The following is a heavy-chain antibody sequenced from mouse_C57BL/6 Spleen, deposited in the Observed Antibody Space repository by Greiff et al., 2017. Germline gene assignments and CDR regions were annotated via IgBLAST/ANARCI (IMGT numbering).Heavy chain of an antibody. CDR3: DSALRRDYFDV. CDR2: IDPADGDT. V-gene: IGHV14-3*01. J-gene: IGHJ2*01. CDR1: GFNIKDTY. D-gene: IGHD6-1*01. Sequence: VQLKESVAELVRPGASVKLSCTASGFNIKDTYMHWVKQRPEQGLEWLGRIDPADGDTEYVPKFPGKATMTADTSSNTSYLQLSSLTSEDTAIYYGDSALRRDYFDVWAKGTTLTVAS.